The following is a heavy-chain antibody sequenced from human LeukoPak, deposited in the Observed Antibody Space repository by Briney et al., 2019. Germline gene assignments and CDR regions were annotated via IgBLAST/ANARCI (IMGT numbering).Heavy chain of an antibody. D-gene: IGHD3-9*01. CDR2: LNSDGTNT. J-gene: IGHJ6*02. Sequence: GGSLRLSCAASGFTFSSYWMHWVRQAPGKGLVWVSRLNSDGTNTYHADSVRGRFTISGDNAKNTLYLQMNTLRVEDTAVYYCTRDLMDYDVSTGLHHYYMDVWGQGTTVTVSS. V-gene: IGHV3-74*01. CDR3: TRDLMDYDVSTGLHHYYMDV. CDR1: GFTFSSYW.